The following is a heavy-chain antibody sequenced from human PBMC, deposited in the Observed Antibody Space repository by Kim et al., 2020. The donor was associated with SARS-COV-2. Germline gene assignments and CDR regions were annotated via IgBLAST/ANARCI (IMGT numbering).Heavy chain of an antibody. D-gene: IGHD3-3*01. CDR1: GFTFSDHA. J-gene: IGHJ4*02. CDR2: VSPNGANT. CDR3: AQLRHVSGFYEDFVH. Sequence: GGSLRLSCTASGFTFSDHAMSWVRQAPGKGLEWVSSVSPNGANTHYADSVKGRFSISRDNSRNTLSLQLTSLRAEDTALYYCAQLRHVSGFYEDFVHWGQGTLVTVSS. V-gene: IGHV3-23*01.